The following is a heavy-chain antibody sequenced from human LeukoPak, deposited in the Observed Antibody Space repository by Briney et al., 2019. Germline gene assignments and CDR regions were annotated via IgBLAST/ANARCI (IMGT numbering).Heavy chain of an antibody. V-gene: IGHV3-43*01. J-gene: IGHJ4*02. D-gene: IGHD3-10*01. Sequence: GGSLRLSCAASGFAFGHYTMHWVRQAPGKGLEWVSLISWDGGNTYYADSVKGRFTISRDNAKNSLYLQMNSLRVGDTAVYYCARGTYASGRTNDYWGQGTLVTVSS. CDR2: ISWDGGNT. CDR3: ARGTYASGRTNDY. CDR1: GFAFGHYT.